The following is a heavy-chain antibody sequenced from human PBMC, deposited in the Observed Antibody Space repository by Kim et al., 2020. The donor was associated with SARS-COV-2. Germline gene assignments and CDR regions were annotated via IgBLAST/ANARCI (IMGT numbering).Heavy chain of an antibody. J-gene: IGHJ4*02. CDR1: GFTFFTYS. V-gene: IGHV3-21*01. D-gene: IGHD2-15*01. CDR2: ISASSGYI. CDR3: ARRYCSGGSCSPEFDY. Sequence: GGSLRLSCAASGFTFFTYSMNWVRQAPGKGLEWVSSISASSGYIYYTDSVKGRFTISSDNAKNSLYLQMNSLRAEDTAVYYCARRYCSGGSCSPEFDYWGQGTLVTVSS.